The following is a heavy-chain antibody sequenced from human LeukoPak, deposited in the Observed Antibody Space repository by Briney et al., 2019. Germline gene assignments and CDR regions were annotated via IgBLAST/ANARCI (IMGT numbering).Heavy chain of an antibody. CDR1: GGSISSYY. Sequence: SETLSLTCTVSGGSISSYYWSWIRQPPGKGLEWIGYIYYSGSTNYNPSLKSRVTISVGTSKNQFSLKLSSVTAADTAVYYCARLGGSYPHAFDIWGQGTMVTVSS. CDR2: IYYSGST. V-gene: IGHV4-59*01. D-gene: IGHD1-26*01. J-gene: IGHJ3*02. CDR3: ARLGGSYPHAFDI.